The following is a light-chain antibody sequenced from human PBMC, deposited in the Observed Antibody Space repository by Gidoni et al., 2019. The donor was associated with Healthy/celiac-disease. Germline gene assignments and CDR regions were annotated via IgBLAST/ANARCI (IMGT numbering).Light chain of an antibody. Sequence: QSALTQPASVSGSPGQSLTISCTGTSSDVGSYNLVSWYQQHPGKAPKLMIYEGSKLPSGVSNRFSGSKSGNTASLTISGLQAEDEADYYCCSYAGSKVFGGGTKLTVL. CDR3: CSYAGSKV. CDR1: SSDVGSYNL. CDR2: EGS. J-gene: IGLJ2*01. V-gene: IGLV2-23*01.